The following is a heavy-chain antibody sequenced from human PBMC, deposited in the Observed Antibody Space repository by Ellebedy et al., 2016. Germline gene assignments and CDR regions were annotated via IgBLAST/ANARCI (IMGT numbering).Heavy chain of an antibody. CDR3: ARDYITMVRGASVYYYGMDV. J-gene: IGHJ6*02. CDR1: GYTFTSYG. D-gene: IGHD3-10*01. V-gene: IGHV1-18*01. Sequence: ASVKVSXXASGYTFTSYGISWVRQAPGQGLEWMGWISAYNGNTNYAQKLQGRVTMTTDTSTSTAYMELRSLRSDDTAVYYCARDYITMVRGASVYYYGMDVWGQGTTVTVSS. CDR2: ISAYNGNT.